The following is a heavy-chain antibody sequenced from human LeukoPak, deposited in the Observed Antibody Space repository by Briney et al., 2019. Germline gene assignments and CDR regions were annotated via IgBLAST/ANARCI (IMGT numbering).Heavy chain of an antibody. CDR2: FGAGDGRT. CDR1: GFTFRNYA. CDR3: AKGLYGYALDV. J-gene: IGHJ6*02. V-gene: IGHV3-23*01. Sequence: GSLRLSCAASGFTFRNYAMTWVRQAPGKGLDWAALFGAGDGRTYYAAPVKGRFTISRDNFKNTLYLQMNSLRAEDTAIYYCAKGLYGYALDVWGQGTAVTVSS. D-gene: IGHD2-8*01.